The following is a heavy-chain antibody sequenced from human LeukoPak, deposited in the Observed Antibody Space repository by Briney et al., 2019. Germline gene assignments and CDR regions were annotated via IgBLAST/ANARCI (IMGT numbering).Heavy chain of an antibody. CDR1: GFTFDDYG. D-gene: IGHD3-22*01. Sequence: PGGSLRLSRAASGFTFDDYGMSWVRQAPGKGLEWVSGINWNGGSTGYADSVKGRFIISRDNANNSLYLQMNSLRAEDTALYYCARERYYDSSGYYGEDYWGQGTLVTVSS. V-gene: IGHV3-20*04. CDR3: ARERYYDSSGYYGEDY. CDR2: INWNGGST. J-gene: IGHJ4*02.